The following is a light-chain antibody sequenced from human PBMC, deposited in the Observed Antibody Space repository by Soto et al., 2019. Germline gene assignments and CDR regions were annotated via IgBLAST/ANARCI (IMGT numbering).Light chain of an antibody. J-gene: IGKJ1*01. CDR3: QQYNTFWT. V-gene: IGKV3-11*01. CDR1: QNVGNN. CDR2: AAS. Sequence: VLTQSPATLSLSPGESATLSCRASQNVGNNLAWYQQKSGQAPRLLIYAASDRATGVPARFSGGMSGTDFTLTISSLEPEDFATYYCQQYNTFWTFGQGTKVGIK.